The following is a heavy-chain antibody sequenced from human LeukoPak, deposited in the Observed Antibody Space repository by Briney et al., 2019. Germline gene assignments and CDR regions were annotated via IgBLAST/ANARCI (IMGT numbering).Heavy chain of an antibody. CDR1: GFTFSSYA. V-gene: IGHV3-23*01. D-gene: IGHD3-22*01. CDR3: AKAYYYDSSGYYNYYYYYYMDV. CDR2: ISGSGGST. J-gene: IGHJ6*03. Sequence: PGGSLRLSCAASGFTFSSYAMSWVRQAPGKGLEWVSAISGSGGSTYYADSVKGRFTISRDNSKNTLYLQMNSLRAEDTAVYYCAKAYYYDSSGYYNYYYYYYMDVWGKGTTVTVSS.